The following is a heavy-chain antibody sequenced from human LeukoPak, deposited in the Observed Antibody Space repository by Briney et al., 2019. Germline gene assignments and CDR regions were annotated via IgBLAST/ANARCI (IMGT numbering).Heavy chain of an antibody. V-gene: IGHV3-30*04. CDR1: GFTFSSYA. J-gene: IGHJ3*02. CDR2: ISCDGSNK. CDR3: ARERLYCSSTSCYSRGPSIDAFDI. D-gene: IGHD2-2*01. Sequence: GRSLRLSCAASGFTFSSYAMHWVRQAPGKGLEWVAVISCDGSNKYYADSVKGRFTISRDNSKNTLYLQMNSLRAEDTAVYYRARERLYCSSTSCYSRGPSIDAFDIWGQGTMVTVSS.